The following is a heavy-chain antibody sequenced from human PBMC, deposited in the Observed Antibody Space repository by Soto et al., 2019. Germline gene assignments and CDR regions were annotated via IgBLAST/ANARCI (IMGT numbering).Heavy chain of an antibody. CDR1: VGSVSSGNYY. Sequence: QVQLQESGPGLVKPSETLSLTCTVSVGSVSSGNYYWSWIRQPPGKGLEWIGYFYYTGSTNYNPSLKGRVTISVDSSKNQISLRLSSLTAADTAVYYCARSMHYSDGSNYSPFDYWGQGTLVTVSS. D-gene: IGHD3-22*01. V-gene: IGHV4-61*01. J-gene: IGHJ4*02. CDR3: ARSMHYSDGSNYSPFDY. CDR2: FYYTGST.